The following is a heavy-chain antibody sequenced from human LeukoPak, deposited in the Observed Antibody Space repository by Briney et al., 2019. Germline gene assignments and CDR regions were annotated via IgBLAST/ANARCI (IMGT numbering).Heavy chain of an antibody. D-gene: IGHD4-17*01. CDR3: ARGLTTVTTSYAFDI. CDR2: IYIGGTI. Sequence: GGSLRLSCPASGFSVSSNYMSWVRQAPGKGLEWVSVIYIGGTIYYADSVKGRFTISRLNSKNTLYLQMNSLRAEDTAVYYCARGLTTVTTSYAFDIWGQGTMVTGSS. CDR1: GFSVSSNY. J-gene: IGHJ3*02. V-gene: IGHV3-53*04.